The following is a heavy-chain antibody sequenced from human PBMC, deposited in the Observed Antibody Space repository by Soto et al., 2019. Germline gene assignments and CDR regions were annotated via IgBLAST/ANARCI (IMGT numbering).Heavy chain of an antibody. CDR3: AKDGGYYGSGTNWFDP. D-gene: IGHD3-10*01. Sequence: VGPGGSLRLSCAASGFTFSSYAMSLVRQAPVKGLEWVSAISGSGGSTYYADSVKGRFTISRDNSKNTLYLQMNSLRAEDTAVYYCAKDGGYYGSGTNWFDPWGQGTLVTVSS. J-gene: IGHJ5*02. V-gene: IGHV3-23*01. CDR1: GFTFSSYA. CDR2: ISGSGGST.